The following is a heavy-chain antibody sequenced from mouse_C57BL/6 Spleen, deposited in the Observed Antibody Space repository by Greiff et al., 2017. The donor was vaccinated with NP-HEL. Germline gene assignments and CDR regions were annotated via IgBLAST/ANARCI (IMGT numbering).Heavy chain of an antibody. J-gene: IGHJ2*01. CDR2: IYPGDGDT. CDR3: ARMGRTGLYFDY. Sequence: VKLVESGPELVKPGASVKISCKASGYAFSSSWMNWVKQRPGKGLEWIGRIYPGDGDTNYNGKFKGKATLTADKSSSTAYMQLSSLTSEDSAVYFCARMGRTGLYFDYWGQGTTLTVSS. CDR1: GYAFSSSW. D-gene: IGHD3-1*01. V-gene: IGHV1-82*01.